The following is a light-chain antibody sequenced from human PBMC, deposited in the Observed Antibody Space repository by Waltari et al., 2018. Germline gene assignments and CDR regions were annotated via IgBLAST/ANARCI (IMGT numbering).Light chain of an antibody. Sequence: QSVLTQQPSVSAAHGQQVTISCSGNRSNIGHNYVSSYQQLPGTAPKLLIYEHDKRPSGIPDRFSGSKSGTSATLAITGLQTGDEADYYCGTWDGNLEAVVFGGGTKLTVL. CDR3: GTWDGNLEAVV. CDR1: RSNIGHNY. V-gene: IGLV1-51*02. J-gene: IGLJ2*01. CDR2: EHD.